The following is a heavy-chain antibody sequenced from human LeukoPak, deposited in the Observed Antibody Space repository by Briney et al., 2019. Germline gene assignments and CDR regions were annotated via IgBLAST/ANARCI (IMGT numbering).Heavy chain of an antibody. D-gene: IGHD4-17*01. J-gene: IGHJ4*02. CDR1: GGSISSGGYY. CDR2: IYYSGGT. CDR3: ARMTTRPSYYFDY. V-gene: IGHV4-31*03. Sequence: SQTLSLTCTVPGGSISSGGYYWSWIRQHPGKGLEWIGYIYYSGGTYYKPSLKSRVTISADTSKNQFSLKLSSVTAADTAVYYCARMTTRPSYYFDYWGQGTLVTVSS.